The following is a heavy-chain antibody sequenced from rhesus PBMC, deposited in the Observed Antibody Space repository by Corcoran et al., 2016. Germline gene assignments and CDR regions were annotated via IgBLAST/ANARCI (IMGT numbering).Heavy chain of an antibody. D-gene: IGHD5-42*01. J-gene: IGHJ6*01. CDR1: GGSISSGYG. CDR3: ARVGVLGISGLDS. V-gene: IGHV4S7*01. CDR2: ILGSIGST. Sequence: QLQLQESGPGLVKPSETLSLTCAVSGGSISSGYGWSWIRQPPGKGLEWFGNILGSIGSTYYNPSLKSRVTISTDTSKNQFSLKLSSVTAADTAVYYCARVGVLGISGLDSWGQGVVVTVSS.